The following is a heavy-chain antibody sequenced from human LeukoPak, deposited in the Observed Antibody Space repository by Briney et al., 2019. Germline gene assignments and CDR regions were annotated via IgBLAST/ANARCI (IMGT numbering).Heavy chain of an antibody. CDR2: IKGDGSST. J-gene: IGHJ4*02. V-gene: IGHV3-74*01. CDR3: ARDVYSFGHDFNY. Sequence: GGSLRLSCAASGVTFSSYWMRWVRHPPGKGLVWVSGIKGDGSSTSYAASVKGRFTIASDNAKNTLYLQMSSLRPEDTPVYYSARDVYSFGHDFNYWGQGALVTVSS. D-gene: IGHD5-18*01. CDR1: GVTFSSYW.